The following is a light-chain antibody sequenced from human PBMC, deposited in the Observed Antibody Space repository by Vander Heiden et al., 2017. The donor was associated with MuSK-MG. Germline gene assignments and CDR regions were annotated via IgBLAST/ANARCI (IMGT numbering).Light chain of an antibody. CDR3: QQQGSSPVT. J-gene: IGKJ2*01. V-gene: IGKV3-20*01. Sequence: EIVLTQSPGTLSLSPGESATLSCRASQSVSSTFLVWYQQKPGQAPRLLIYGASSRATGIPDRFSGSGSGTDFTLTISRLEPEDFVVYYCQQQGSSPVTFGQGTKLEIK. CDR1: QSVSSTF. CDR2: GAS.